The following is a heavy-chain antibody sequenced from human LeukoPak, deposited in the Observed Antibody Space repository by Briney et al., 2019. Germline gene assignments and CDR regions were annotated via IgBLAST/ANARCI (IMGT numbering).Heavy chain of an antibody. V-gene: IGHV3-30*18. D-gene: IGHD3-16*02. CDR3: AKDFGSTLYQDY. CDR2: ISYDGSNK. J-gene: IGHJ4*02. Sequence: GRSLRLSCAASGFTFSTYGMHWVRQAPGKGLKWVAVISYDGSNKYYADSVKGRFTISRDNSKNTLYLQMNSLRAEDTAVYYCAKDFGSTLYQDYWGQGTLVTVSS. CDR1: GFTFSTYG.